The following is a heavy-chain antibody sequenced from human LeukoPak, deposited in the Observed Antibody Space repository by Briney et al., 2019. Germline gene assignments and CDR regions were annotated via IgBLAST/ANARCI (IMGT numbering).Heavy chain of an antibody. J-gene: IGHJ6*02. Sequence: GGSLRLSCAASGFTFSSYWMSWVRQAPGKGLEWVANIKQDGSEKYYVDSVKGRFTISRDNAKNSLYLQMNSLRAEDTAVYYCARAVGTVTTARYYYGMDAWGQGTTVTVSS. V-gene: IGHV3-7*03. CDR1: GFTFSSYW. CDR3: ARAVGTVTTARYYYGMDA. D-gene: IGHD4-11*01. CDR2: IKQDGSEK.